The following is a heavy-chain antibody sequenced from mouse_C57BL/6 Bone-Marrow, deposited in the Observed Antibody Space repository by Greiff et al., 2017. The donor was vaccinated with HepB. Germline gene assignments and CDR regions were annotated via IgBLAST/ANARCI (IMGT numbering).Heavy chain of an antibody. CDR3: TREGRQLRLLAY. Sequence: VHVKQSGTVLARPGASVKMSCKTSGYTFTSYWMHWVKQRPGQGLEWIGAIYPGNSDTSYNQKFKGKAKLTAVTSASTAYMELSSLTNEDSAVYYCTREGRQLRLLAYWGQGTLVTVSA. CDR2: IYPGNSDT. J-gene: IGHJ3*01. V-gene: IGHV1-5*01. CDR1: GYTFTSYW. D-gene: IGHD3-2*02.